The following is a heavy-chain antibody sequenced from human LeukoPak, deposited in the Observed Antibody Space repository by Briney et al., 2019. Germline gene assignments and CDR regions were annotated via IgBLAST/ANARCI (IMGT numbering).Heavy chain of an antibody. D-gene: IGHD3-22*01. CDR1: GGSFSGYY. CDR2: IHHSGST. J-gene: IGHJ4*02. CDR3: ARHDGVVVLHGGLDY. V-gene: IGHV4-34*01. Sequence: SKTLSLTCAVYGGSFSGYYWSWIRQPPGKGLQWIGEIHHSGSTNYNPSLKSRVTISVDTSKNQFSLKLSSVTAADTAVYYCARHDGVVVLHGGLDYWGQGTLVTVSS.